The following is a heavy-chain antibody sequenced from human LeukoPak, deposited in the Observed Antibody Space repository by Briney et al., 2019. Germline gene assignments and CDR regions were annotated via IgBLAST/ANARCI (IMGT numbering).Heavy chain of an antibody. Sequence: SETLSLTCAVYGGSFSVYYWSWIRQPPGKGLEWIGEINHSGSTNYNPSLKSRVTISVDTSKNQFSLKLSSVTAADTAVYYCARGLWDNLRFDYWGQGTLVTVSS. D-gene: IGHD5/OR15-5a*01. CDR1: GGSFSVYY. V-gene: IGHV4-34*01. CDR3: ARGLWDNLRFDY. CDR2: INHSGST. J-gene: IGHJ4*02.